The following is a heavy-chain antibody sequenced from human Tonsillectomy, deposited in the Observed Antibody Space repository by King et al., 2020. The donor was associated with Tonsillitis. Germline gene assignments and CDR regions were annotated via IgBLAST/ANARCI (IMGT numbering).Heavy chain of an antibody. CDR3: ARWGIVGATDLQYGADAFDI. CDR1: GGSISSYY. CDR2: IYTSGST. D-gene: IGHD1-26*01. J-gene: IGHJ3*02. V-gene: IGHV4-4*07. Sequence: MQLQESGPGLVKPSETLSLTCTVSGGSISSYYWSWIRQPAGKGLEWIGRIYTSGSTNYNPSLKSRVTMSVDTSKNQFSLKLSSVTAADTAVYYCARWGIVGATDLQYGADAFDIWGQGTMVTVSS.